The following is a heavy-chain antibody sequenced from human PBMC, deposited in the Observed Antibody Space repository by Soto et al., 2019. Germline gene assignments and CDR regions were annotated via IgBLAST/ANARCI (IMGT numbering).Heavy chain of an antibody. CDR2: ISKSDYT. D-gene: IGHD2-2*01. J-gene: IGHJ4*02. Sequence: GSLRLSCTVSGXAVNNYRINWARRAPVKGLEWVSSISKSDYTYHSDSVKGRFAIARDNAESAVSLQINTLRLEDTAVYYCAREDSIIIPAVSDFWGRGTLFTVSS. V-gene: IGHV3-21*01. CDR1: GXAVNNYR. CDR3: AREDSIIIPAVSDF.